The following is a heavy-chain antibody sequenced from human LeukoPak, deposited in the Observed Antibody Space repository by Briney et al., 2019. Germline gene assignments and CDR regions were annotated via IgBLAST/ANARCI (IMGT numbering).Heavy chain of an antibody. Sequence: GASVKVSCEASGYTFTSYDINWVRQATGQGLEWMGWMNPNSGNTGYAQKFQGRVTMTRNTSISTAYMELSSLRSEDTAVYYCARGVGYSSSWFRSDYYYGMDVWGQGTTVTVSS. CDR3: ARGVGYSSSWFRSDYYYGMDV. J-gene: IGHJ6*02. D-gene: IGHD6-13*01. CDR2: MNPNSGNT. V-gene: IGHV1-8*01. CDR1: GYTFTSYD.